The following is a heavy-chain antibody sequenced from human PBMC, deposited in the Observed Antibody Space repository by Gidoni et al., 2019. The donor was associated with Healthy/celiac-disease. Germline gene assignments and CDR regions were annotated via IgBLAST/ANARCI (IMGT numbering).Heavy chain of an antibody. CDR3: AKDSGDTAMAPYFDY. J-gene: IGHJ4*02. Sequence: QVQLVASVGGVVQPGRSLRLSCAASGCTFSSYGMHRVRKAPGKGLEWVAVRSYDGRNKYYADSVKGRFTISRDNSKNTLYLQMNSLRAEDTAVYYCAKDSGDTAMAPYFDYWGQGTLVTVSS. CDR2: RSYDGRNK. D-gene: IGHD5-18*01. CDR1: GCTFSSYG. V-gene: IGHV3-30*18.